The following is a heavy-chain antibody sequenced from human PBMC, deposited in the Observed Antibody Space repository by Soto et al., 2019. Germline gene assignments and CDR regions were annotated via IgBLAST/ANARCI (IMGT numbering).Heavy chain of an antibody. CDR2: IWYDGSNK. Sequence: GGSLRLSCAASGFTFSSYGMHWVRQAPGKGLEWVAVIWYDGSNKYYADSVKGRFTISRDNSKNTLYLQMNSLRAEDTAVYYCARYRRTVTTRYYYYGMDVWGQGTTVTVSS. D-gene: IGHD4-17*01. V-gene: IGHV3-33*01. J-gene: IGHJ6*02. CDR3: ARYRRTVTTRYYYYGMDV. CDR1: GFTFSSYG.